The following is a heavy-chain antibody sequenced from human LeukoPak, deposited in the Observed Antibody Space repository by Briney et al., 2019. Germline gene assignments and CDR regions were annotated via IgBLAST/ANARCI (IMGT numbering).Heavy chain of an antibody. V-gene: IGHV4-4*02. J-gene: IGHJ6*02. D-gene: IGHD2-15*01. CDR3: AINSGYCSGGSCYSAERGRTYYYYYGMDV. CDR1: GGSISSSNW. CDR2: IYHSGST. Sequence: SETLSLTCAVSGGSISSSNWWSWVRQPPGKGLEWIGEIYHSGSTNYNPSLKSRVTISVDKSKNQFSRKLSSVTAADTAVYYFAINSGYCSGGSCYSAERGRTYYYYYGMDVWGQGTTVTVSS.